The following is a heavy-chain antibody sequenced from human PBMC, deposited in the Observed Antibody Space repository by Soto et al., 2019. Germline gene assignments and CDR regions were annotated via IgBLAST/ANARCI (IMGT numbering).Heavy chain of an antibody. Sequence: EVPLLESGGDLVQPGGSLRLSCAASGFSFSGYAMSWVRQTPGKGLEWVSSISASSGTTYHADSVEGRFTISRDNXTNTLYLQMSSLRVEDTAVYYCAKEDYSSSLYYFDHWGQGTLVTVSS. D-gene: IGHD6-13*01. CDR2: ISASSGTT. V-gene: IGHV3-23*01. CDR1: GFSFSGYA. J-gene: IGHJ4*02. CDR3: AKEDYSSSLYYFDH.